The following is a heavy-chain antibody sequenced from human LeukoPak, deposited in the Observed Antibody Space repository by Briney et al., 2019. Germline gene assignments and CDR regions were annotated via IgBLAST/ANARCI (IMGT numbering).Heavy chain of an antibody. D-gene: IGHD6-13*01. J-gene: IGHJ5*02. Sequence: GGSLRLSCAASGFTFSDYWMSWVGQAPGKGLEWVANIKQDGSEKYYVDSVKGRFTISRDNAKNSLYLQMNSLRAEDTAVYYCGRPIATGGQTAYNGFDPWGQGTLVTVSS. CDR2: IKQDGSEK. CDR1: GFTFSDYW. CDR3: GRPIATGGQTAYNGFDP. V-gene: IGHV3-7*01.